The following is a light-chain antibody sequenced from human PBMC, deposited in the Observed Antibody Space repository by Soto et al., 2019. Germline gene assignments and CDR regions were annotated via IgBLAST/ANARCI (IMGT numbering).Light chain of an antibody. V-gene: IGKV1-17*03. J-gene: IGKJ1*01. Sequence: DIHMTHSPSAMSASLGDRVNITFRASQGISNYLAWFQLKPGKVPKRLIYAASTLQSGVPSRFSGSGSGAEFTLTISSLQPEDFATYYCLRHDLYPWTFGQGTKVDIK. CDR1: QGISNY. CDR2: AAS. CDR3: LRHDLYPWT.